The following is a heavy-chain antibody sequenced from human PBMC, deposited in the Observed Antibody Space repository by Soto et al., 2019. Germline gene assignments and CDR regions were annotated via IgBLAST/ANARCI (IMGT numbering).Heavy chain of an antibody. D-gene: IGHD3-22*01. V-gene: IGHV4-59*01. CDR3: ARAGLDYYHTSGSFDY. CDR2: IYYSGST. CDR1: GGSISSYY. Sequence: SETLSLTCTVSGGSISSYYWSWIRQPPGKGLEWIGYIYYSGSTNYNPSLKSRVTISVDTSKNQFSLKLSSVTAADTAVYYCARAGLDYYHTSGSFDYWGQGTLVTVSS. J-gene: IGHJ4*02.